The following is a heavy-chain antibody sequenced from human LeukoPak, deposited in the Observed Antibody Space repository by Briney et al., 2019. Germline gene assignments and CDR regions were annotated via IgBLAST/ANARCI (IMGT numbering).Heavy chain of an antibody. CDR2: IWYDGSDK. CDR1: GFSFNTYG. V-gene: IGHV3-33*01. Sequence: QPGRSLRLSCAASGFSFNTYGMNWVRQAPGKGLEWVAIIWYDGSDKYYAEPVKGRFTISRDNSKNTLYLQVNSLRAEDTAVYYCARVGCTGGSCLAYNYYVMDVWGQGTTVTVSS. J-gene: IGHJ6*02. D-gene: IGHD2-15*01. CDR3: ARVGCTGGSCLAYNYYVMDV.